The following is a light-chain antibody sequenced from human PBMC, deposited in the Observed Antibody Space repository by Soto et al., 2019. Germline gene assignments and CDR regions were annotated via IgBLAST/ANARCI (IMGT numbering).Light chain of an antibody. CDR3: QQYGTSPQS. CDR1: QSVTSNY. CDR2: GAS. Sequence: EIVLTQSPGTVSLSPGERATLSCRASQSVTSNYLAWYQQKPGQAPRLLIYGASSRATGIPDRFSGSGSGTDFTLTITRLEPEDFAVYYCQQYGTSPQSFGQGTKVELK. V-gene: IGKV3-20*01. J-gene: IGKJ1*01.